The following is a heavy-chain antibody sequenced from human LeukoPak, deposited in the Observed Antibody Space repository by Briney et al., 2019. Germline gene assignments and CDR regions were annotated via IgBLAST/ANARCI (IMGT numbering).Heavy chain of an antibody. V-gene: IGHV4-39*07. J-gene: IGHJ5*02. Sequence: SETLSLTCTVFGGSISSSSYYWGWIRQPPGKGLEWIGSIYHSGSTHYKSSLKSRVTISVDTSKNQLSLKLTSVTAADTAVYYCARGVGLTQGGAFDLWGQGTLVTVSS. D-gene: IGHD3-16*01. CDR3: ARGVGLTQGGAFDL. CDR1: GGSISSSSYY. CDR2: IYHSGST.